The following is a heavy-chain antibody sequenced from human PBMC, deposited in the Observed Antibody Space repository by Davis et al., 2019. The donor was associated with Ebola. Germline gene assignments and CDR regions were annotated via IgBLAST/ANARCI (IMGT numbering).Heavy chain of an antibody. V-gene: IGHV1-18*04. J-gene: IGHJ3*02. CDR1: GYTFTSYY. CDR3: ARSAYVLRFLEAPIPGAFDI. Sequence: ASVKVSCKASGYTFTSYYMHWVRQAPGQGLEWMGWISASNGNTNYAQKLQGRVTMTTDTSTSTAYMELRSLRSDDTAVYYCARSAYVLRFLEAPIPGAFDIWGQGTMVTVSS. CDR2: ISASNGNT. D-gene: IGHD3-3*01.